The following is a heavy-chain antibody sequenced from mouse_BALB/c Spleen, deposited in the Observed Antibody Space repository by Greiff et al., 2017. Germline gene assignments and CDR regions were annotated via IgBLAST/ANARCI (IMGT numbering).Heavy chain of an antibody. CDR1: GFTFSSFG. CDR3: ARDGNYESAMDY. Sequence: EVQVVESGGGLVQPGGSRKLSCAASGFTFSSFGMHWVRQAPEKGLEWVAYISSGSSTIYYADTVKGRFTISRDNPKNTLFLQMTSLRSEDTAMYYCARDGNYESAMDYWGQGTSVTVSS. CDR2: ISSGSSTI. D-gene: IGHD2-1*01. V-gene: IGHV5-17*02. J-gene: IGHJ4*01.